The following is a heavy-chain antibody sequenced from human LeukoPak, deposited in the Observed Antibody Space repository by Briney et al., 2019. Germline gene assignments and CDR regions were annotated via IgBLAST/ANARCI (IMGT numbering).Heavy chain of an antibody. CDR3: ASSGYSYGGPFDY. V-gene: IGHV1-69*13. CDR2: IIPIFGTA. CDR1: GGTFSSYA. J-gene: IGHJ4*02. D-gene: IGHD5-18*01. Sequence: ASVKVSCKASGGTFSSYAISWVRQAPGQGLEWTGGIIPIFGTANYAQKFQGRVTITADESTSTAYMELSSLRSEDTAVYYCASSGYSYGGPFDYWGQGTLVTVSS.